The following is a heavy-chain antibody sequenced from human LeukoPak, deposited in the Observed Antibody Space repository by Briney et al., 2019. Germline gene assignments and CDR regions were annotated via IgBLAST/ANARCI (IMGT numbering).Heavy chain of an antibody. CDR1: GYTFTSYY. V-gene: IGHV1-46*01. Sequence: ASVKVSCKASGYTFTSYYMHWVRQAPGQGVEWMGIINPSGVSTSYAPKFQGTVTMTSDTSTSTVYMELSSLRSEDTAVYYCASDILTGYPLGDYWGQGTLVTVSS. J-gene: IGHJ4*02. CDR3: ASDILTGYPLGDY. D-gene: IGHD3-9*01. CDR2: INPSGVST.